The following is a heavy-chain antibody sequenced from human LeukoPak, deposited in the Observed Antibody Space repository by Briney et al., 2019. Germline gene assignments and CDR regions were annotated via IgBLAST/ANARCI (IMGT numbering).Heavy chain of an antibody. V-gene: IGHV4-38-2*02. J-gene: IGHJ4*02. CDR2: IYHSGST. CDR3: ARVGTGANFDY. Sequence: LETLSLTCTVSGYSISSGYYWGWIRQPPGKGLEWIGRIYHSGSTYSNPSLKSRVTISVDTSKNQVSLKLSSVTAADTAVYYCARVGTGANFDYWGQGTLVTVSS. D-gene: IGHD3/OR15-3a*01. CDR1: GYSISSGYY.